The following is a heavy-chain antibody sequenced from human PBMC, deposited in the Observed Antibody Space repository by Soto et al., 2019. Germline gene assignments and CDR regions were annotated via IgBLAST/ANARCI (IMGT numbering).Heavy chain of an antibody. CDR2: ISYDETAT. J-gene: IGHJ4*02. CDR1: GFTFSGYG. CDR3: PTERESLGTGDFDY. V-gene: IGHV3-30*03. D-gene: IGHD6-19*01. Sequence: QVQLVESGGGVVQPGTSLRLSCAASGFTFSGYGVHWVRQAPGKGLEWVATISYDETATYYSDSVNGRFTVSRDYTKNTQCLQMHSLRAEDTAMYYCPTERESLGTGDFDYWGQGTLVTVPS.